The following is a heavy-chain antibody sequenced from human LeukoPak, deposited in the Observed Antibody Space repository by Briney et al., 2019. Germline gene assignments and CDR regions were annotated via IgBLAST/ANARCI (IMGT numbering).Heavy chain of an antibody. Sequence: GRSLRLSCAASGFTFSSYAMSWVRQAPGKGLEWVSAISGSGGSTYYADSVKGRFTISRDNSKNTLYLQMNSLRAEDTAVYYCAKSPPFERYYDSSGYYADAFDIWGQGTMVTVSS. CDR2: ISGSGGST. J-gene: IGHJ3*02. V-gene: IGHV3-23*01. CDR3: AKSPPFERYYDSSGYYADAFDI. CDR1: GFTFSSYA. D-gene: IGHD3-22*01.